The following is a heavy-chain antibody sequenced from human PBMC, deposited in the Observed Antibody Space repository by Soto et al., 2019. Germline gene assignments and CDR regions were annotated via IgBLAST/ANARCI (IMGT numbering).Heavy chain of an antibody. V-gene: IGHV1-18*01. Sequence: GASVKVSCKASGYTFTSYGISWVRQAPGQGLEWMGWISAYNGNTNYAQKLQGRVTITADESTSTAYMELSSLRSEDTAVYYCARGHSHGITIFGVVIAPPRVGPPSRGYYYYYGMDVWGQGTTVTVSS. CDR1: GYTFTSYG. D-gene: IGHD3-3*01. CDR2: ISAYNGNT. CDR3: ARGHSHGITIFGVVIAPPRVGPPSRGYYYYYGMDV. J-gene: IGHJ6*02.